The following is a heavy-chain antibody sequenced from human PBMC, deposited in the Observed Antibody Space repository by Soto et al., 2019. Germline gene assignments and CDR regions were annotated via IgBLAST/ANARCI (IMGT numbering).Heavy chain of an antibody. CDR2: ISSSSSTI. J-gene: IGHJ4*02. V-gene: IGHV3-48*02. CDR3: ARESMAFDY. CDR1: GFTFSSYS. D-gene: IGHD5-12*01. Sequence: EVQLVESGGGLVQPGGSLRLSCAASGFTFSSYSMNWVRQAPGKGLEWVSYISSSSSTIYYADSVKGRFTISRDNAKNSLYLQTNSLRDEDTAVYYCARESMAFDYWGQGTLVTVSS.